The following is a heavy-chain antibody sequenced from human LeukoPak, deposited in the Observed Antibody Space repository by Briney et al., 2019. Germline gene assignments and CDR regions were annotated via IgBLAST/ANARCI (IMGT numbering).Heavy chain of an antibody. CDR3: ARGRYYSSSWGEYFQH. Sequence: GGSLRLSCAASGFTFSDYYMNWIRQAPGKGLEWVSYIISSGSTLYYADSVKGRFTISRDNAKNSLYLQMNSLRAEDTAVYYCARGRYYSSSWGEYFQHWGQGTLVTVSS. J-gene: IGHJ1*01. D-gene: IGHD6-13*01. V-gene: IGHV3-11*04. CDR1: GFTFSDYY. CDR2: IISSGSTL.